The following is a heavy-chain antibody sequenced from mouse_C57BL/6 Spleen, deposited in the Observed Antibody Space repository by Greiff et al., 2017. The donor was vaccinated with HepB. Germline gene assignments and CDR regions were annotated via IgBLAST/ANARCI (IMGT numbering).Heavy chain of an antibody. CDR3: ARGYYGSPYYAMDY. CDR2: IDPSDSYT. D-gene: IGHD1-1*01. J-gene: IGHJ4*01. V-gene: IGHV1-69*01. Sequence: QVQLKQPGAELVMPGASVKLSCKASGYTFTSYWMHWVKQRPGQGLEWIGEIDPSDSYTNYNQKFKGKSTLTVDKSSSTAYMQLSSLTSEDSAVYYCARGYYGSPYYAMDYWGQGTSVTVSS. CDR1: GYTFTSYW.